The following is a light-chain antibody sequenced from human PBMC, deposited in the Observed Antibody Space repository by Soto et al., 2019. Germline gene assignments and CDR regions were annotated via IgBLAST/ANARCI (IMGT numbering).Light chain of an antibody. V-gene: IGKV1-27*01. Sequence: DIQMTQSPSSLSASVGDRVTITCRASQDISNSLAWYQQKPGEVPKVLIYATSILQSGVPARFSGSESGTDFTLTISSLQPEEVATHYCHNDNSAPLTFDGGTKVEI. CDR3: HNDNSAPLT. J-gene: IGKJ4*01. CDR1: QDISNS. CDR2: ATS.